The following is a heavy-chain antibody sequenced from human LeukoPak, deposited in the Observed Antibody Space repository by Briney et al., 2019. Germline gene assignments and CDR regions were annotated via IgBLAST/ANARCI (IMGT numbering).Heavy chain of an antibody. CDR1: GFTFSSYW. J-gene: IGHJ4*02. CDR2: INTDGSST. Sequence: GGSLRLSCAASGFTFSSYWMHWVRQAPGKGLVWVSRINTDGSSTSYADSVKGRFTISRDNAKNTLYLQMNSLRAEDTAVYYCARDPYYYDFWSGPFDYWGQGTLVTVSS. D-gene: IGHD3-3*01. CDR3: ARDPYYYDFWSGPFDY. V-gene: IGHV3-74*01.